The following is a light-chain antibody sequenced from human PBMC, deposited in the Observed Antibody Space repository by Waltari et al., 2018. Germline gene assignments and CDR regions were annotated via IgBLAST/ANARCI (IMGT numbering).Light chain of an antibody. CDR3: SSHTSSSSVV. CDR1: SSDVGGYNY. CDR2: EVS. V-gene: IGLV2-14*01. J-gene: IGLJ2*01. Sequence: QSALTQPASVSGSPGQSITISCTGTSSDVGGYNYVSWYQQHPGKAPKLMIYEVSNRPSGVSNRFSGPKSGNTSSLTISWLLAADVADYYCSSHTSSSSVVFGGATKLTVL.